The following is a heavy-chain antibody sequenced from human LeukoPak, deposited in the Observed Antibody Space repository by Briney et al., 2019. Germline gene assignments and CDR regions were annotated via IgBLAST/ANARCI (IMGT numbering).Heavy chain of an antibody. Sequence: ASVKVSCKASGYTFTGYYMHWVRQAPGQGLEWMGWINPNSGGTNYALKFQGRVTMTRDTSISTAYMELSRLRSDDTAVYYCARGGDYSYYYGMDVWGQGTTVTVSS. CDR3: ARGGDYSYYYGMDV. CDR2: INPNSGGT. CDR1: GYTFTGYY. D-gene: IGHD4-17*01. V-gene: IGHV1-2*02. J-gene: IGHJ6*02.